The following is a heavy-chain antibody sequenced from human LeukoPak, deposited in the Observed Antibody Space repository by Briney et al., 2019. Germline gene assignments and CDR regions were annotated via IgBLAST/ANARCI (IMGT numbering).Heavy chain of an antibody. V-gene: IGHV4-59*01. J-gene: IGHJ4*02. CDR1: GGSINSYY. CDR3: ARGSLTGRKGYDFVY. Sequence: KPSETLSLTCTVSGGSINSYYWSWIRQPPGKGLEWVGFIYYSGSTNYNPSLKSRVTISLDTSRNQFSLKLSSVTAADTAVYYCARGSLTGRKGYDFVYWGQGTLVTVSS. D-gene: IGHD3-9*01. CDR2: IYYSGST.